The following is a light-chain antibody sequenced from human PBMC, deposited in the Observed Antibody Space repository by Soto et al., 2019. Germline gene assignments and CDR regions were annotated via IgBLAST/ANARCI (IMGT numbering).Light chain of an antibody. Sequence: QSVLTQPPSASGSPGQSVTISCTGTSSDVGGYNYVSWYQQHPGKAPKLMIYEVSKRPSGVPDRFSGSKSGNTASLTVSGLPAEDEADCYCSSYAGSNNFDVVFGGGTKLTVL. J-gene: IGLJ2*01. CDR2: EVS. CDR1: SSDVGGYNY. CDR3: SSYAGSNNFDVV. V-gene: IGLV2-8*01.